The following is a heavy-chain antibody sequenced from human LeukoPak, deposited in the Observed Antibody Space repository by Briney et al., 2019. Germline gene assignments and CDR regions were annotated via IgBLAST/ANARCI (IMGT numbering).Heavy chain of an antibody. J-gene: IGHJ5*02. Sequence: QPGGSLRLSCAASGVTVNSNDMSWVRQAPGKGLEWVSVIFSDGCTYYADSVKGRFTISRDNSKNTLDLQMNSLRVEDTAVYYCAKEEARWEWFDPWRQGTLVTVSS. CDR2: IFSDGCT. CDR1: GVTVNSND. CDR3: AKEEARWEWFDP. D-gene: IGHD1-26*01. V-gene: IGHV3-66*01.